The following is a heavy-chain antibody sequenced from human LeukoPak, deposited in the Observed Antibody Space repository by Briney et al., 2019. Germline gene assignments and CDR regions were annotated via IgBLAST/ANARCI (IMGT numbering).Heavy chain of an antibody. D-gene: IGHD2-15*01. V-gene: IGHV3-23*01. CDR1: GFTFSSYA. J-gene: IGHJ4*02. Sequence: GGSLRLSCAASGFTFSSYAMSWVRQAPGKGLEWVSAISGSGGSTYYADSVKGRFTISRDNSKNTLYLQMNGLRAEDTAVYYCAKDRGYCSGGSCYEGGFDYWGQGTLVTVSS. CDR2: ISGSGGST. CDR3: AKDRGYCSGGSCYEGGFDY.